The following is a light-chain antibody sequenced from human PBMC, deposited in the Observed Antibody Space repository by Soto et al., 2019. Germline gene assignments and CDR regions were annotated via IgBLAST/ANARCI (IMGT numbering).Light chain of an antibody. Sequence: EIVLTQSPGTLSLSPGERATLSCRASQSVSSTYLAWYQQKPGQAPMLLIHGASTRATGIPDRFSGSGSGTDFTLTISRLEPEDFAVYYCQQYGSSPMYTFGQGTKLEIK. J-gene: IGKJ2*01. CDR2: GAS. V-gene: IGKV3-20*01. CDR1: QSVSSTY. CDR3: QQYGSSPMYT.